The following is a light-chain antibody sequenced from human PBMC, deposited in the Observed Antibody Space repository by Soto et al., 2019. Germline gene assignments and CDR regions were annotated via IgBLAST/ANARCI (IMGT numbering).Light chain of an antibody. J-gene: IGKJ2*01. CDR3: HQSYNVPRT. V-gene: IGKV1-39*01. Sequence: DIPMTQSPSSLSASVGDRVTITCRASQSIANFLNWYQQKPGKAPQLLVYAAISLKNGVPSRVRGSGSGTDFTLPISSLQPEDFATYYCHQSYNVPRTFGQGTNVEIK. CDR1: QSIANF. CDR2: AAI.